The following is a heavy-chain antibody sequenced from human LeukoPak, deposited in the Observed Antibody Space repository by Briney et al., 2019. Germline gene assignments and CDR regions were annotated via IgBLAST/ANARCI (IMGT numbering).Heavy chain of an antibody. CDR2: IKPDGGET. D-gene: IGHD4-11*01. V-gene: IGHV3-7*04. CDR1: GFTFSNYW. J-gene: IGHJ4*02. CDR3: ARDNDYSNDY. Sequence: GGSLRLSCAASGFTFSNYWMKWVRQAPGKGLEWVANIKPDGGETYYLDSVKGRFTISRDNAKIALSLQMYGLRAEDTALYYCARDNDYSNDYWGQGILVTVSS.